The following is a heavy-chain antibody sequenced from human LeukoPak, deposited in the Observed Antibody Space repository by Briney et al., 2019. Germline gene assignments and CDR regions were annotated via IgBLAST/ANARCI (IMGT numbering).Heavy chain of an antibody. CDR3: AKAVDTAMVVFVY. D-gene: IGHD5-18*01. Sequence: GGSLRLSCAASGFTFSSYAMSWVRQAPGKGLECGSAISGSGGSTYYADSVKGRFTISRDNSKNTLYLQMNSLRAEDTAVYYCAKAVDTAMVVFVYWGQGTLVTVSS. J-gene: IGHJ4*02. CDR1: GFTFSSYA. CDR2: ISGSGGST. V-gene: IGHV3-23*01.